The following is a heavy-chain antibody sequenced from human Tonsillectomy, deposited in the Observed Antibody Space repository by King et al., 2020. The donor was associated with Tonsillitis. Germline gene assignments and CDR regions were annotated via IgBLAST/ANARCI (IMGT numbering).Heavy chain of an antibody. Sequence: QLQESGPGLVKPSETLSLTCTVSGGSISSSSYYWGWIRQPPGKGLEWIGSIYYSGSTYYNPSLKSRVTISVDTSKNQFSLKLSSVTAADTAVYYCARLVHGGKMGYAFDIWGQGTMVTVSS. CDR3: ARLVHGGKMGYAFDI. D-gene: IGHD4-23*01. CDR2: IYYSGST. V-gene: IGHV4-39*01. CDR1: GGSISSSSYY. J-gene: IGHJ3*02.